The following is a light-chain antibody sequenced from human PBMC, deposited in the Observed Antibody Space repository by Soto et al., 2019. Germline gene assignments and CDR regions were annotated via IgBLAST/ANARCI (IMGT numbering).Light chain of an antibody. J-gene: IGKJ1*01. Sequence: EIEMTQSPATLSVSPGERATLSCRASQSVSSNLAWYQQKLGQAPRLLIYGASIRASGIPARFSGSGSGTEFTLTISSLQSEDLAVYYCQQYNNWPRGTFGQGTKVEIK. CDR2: GAS. CDR3: QQYNNWPRGT. V-gene: IGKV3-15*01. CDR1: QSVSSN.